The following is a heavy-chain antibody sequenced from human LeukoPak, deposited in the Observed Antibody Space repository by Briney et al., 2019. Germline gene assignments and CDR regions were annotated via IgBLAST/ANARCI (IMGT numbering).Heavy chain of an antibody. CDR1: GYTFTSYD. CDR3: ARTWGVEMATISTIDY. V-gene: IGHV1-8*01. J-gene: IGHJ4*02. Sequence: VASVKVFCKASGYTFTSYDINWVRQATGQGLEWMGWMNPNSGNTGYAQKFQGRVTMTRNTSISTAYMELSSLRSDDTAVYYCARTWGVEMATISTIDYWGQGTLVTVSS. D-gene: IGHD5-24*01. CDR2: MNPNSGNT.